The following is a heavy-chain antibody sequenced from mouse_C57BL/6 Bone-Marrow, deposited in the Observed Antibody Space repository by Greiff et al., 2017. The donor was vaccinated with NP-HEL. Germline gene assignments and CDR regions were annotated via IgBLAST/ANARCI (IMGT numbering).Heavy chain of an antibody. J-gene: IGHJ2*01. D-gene: IGHD1-1*01. Sequence: QVQLKESGAELARPGASVKLSCKASGYTFTSYGISWVKQRTGQGLEWIGEIYPGSGNTYYNEKFKGKATLTADKSSSTAYMELRSLTSEDSEVEVCARGDYYGSSYVFDYWGQGTTLTVSS. V-gene: IGHV1-81*01. CDR1: GYTFTSYG. CDR3: ARGDYYGSSYVFDY. CDR2: IYPGSGNT.